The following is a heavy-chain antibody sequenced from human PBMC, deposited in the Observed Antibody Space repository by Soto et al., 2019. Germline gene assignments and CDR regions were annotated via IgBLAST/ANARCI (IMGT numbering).Heavy chain of an antibody. CDR2: INHSGST. Sequence: SETLSLTCAVYGGSFSGYYWSWIRQPPGKGLEWIGEINHSGSTNYNPSLKSRVTISVDTSKNQFSLKLSSVTAADTAVYYCARVSGDYYYYYGMDAWGQGTTVTVYS. CDR3: ARVSGDYYYYYGMDA. V-gene: IGHV4-34*01. CDR1: GGSFSGYY. D-gene: IGHD2-8*02. J-gene: IGHJ6*02.